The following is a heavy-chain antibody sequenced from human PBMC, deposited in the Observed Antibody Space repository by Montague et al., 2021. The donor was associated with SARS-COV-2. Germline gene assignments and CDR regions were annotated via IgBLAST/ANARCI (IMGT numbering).Heavy chain of an antibody. D-gene: IGHD1-1*01. CDR2: IKQDGSEK. CDR3: ARVQRTTGTTRLGTYYYYYYGRDV. Sequence: SLRLSCAASGFTFSSYWMSWVRQAPGKGLEWVANIKQDGSEKYYVDSVKGRFTISRDNAKNSLYLQMNSLRAEDTAVYYCARVQRTTGTTRLGTYYYYYYGRDVWGQGTTVTVSS. V-gene: IGHV3-7*01. CDR1: GFTFSSYW. J-gene: IGHJ6*02.